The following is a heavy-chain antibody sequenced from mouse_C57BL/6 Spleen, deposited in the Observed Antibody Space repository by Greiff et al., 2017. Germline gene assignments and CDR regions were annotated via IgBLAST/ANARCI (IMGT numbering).Heavy chain of an antibody. CDR2: IDPSDSYT. CDR1: GYTFTSYW. V-gene: IGHV1-69*01. CDR3: ASNGY. Sequence: QVQLQQPGAELVMPGASVKLSCKASGYTFTSYWMHWVKQRPGPGLEWIGEIDPSDSYTNSNQKFKGKSTLTVDKSSSTADMQLSSLTSEDSAVXYCASNGYWGQGTTLTVSS. J-gene: IGHJ2*01.